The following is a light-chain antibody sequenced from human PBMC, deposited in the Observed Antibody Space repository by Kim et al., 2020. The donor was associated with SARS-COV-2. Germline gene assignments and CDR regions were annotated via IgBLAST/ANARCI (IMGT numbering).Light chain of an antibody. CDR1: SLRSYY. CDR2: GKN. CDR3: NSRDSSGNHLV. V-gene: IGLV3-19*01. Sequence: AWGQTVRITCEGDSLRSYYASWYQQRPGQAPVLVIYGKNNRPSGIPDRFSGSNSGNTASLTITGAQAEDEADYYCNSRDSSGNHLVFGGGTQLTVL. J-gene: IGLJ2*01.